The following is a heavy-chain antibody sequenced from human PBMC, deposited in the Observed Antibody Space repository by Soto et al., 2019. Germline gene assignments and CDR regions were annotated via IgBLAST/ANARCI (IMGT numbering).Heavy chain of an antibody. Sequence: EVQLVESGGGLVQPGGSLRLSCAASGFTFSSYSMNWVRQAPGKGLEWVSYISSSSSTIYYADSVKGRFTISRDNAKNSLYLQMNSLRDKDTAVYYCARSGDSYDSSGYYYWGQGTLVTVSS. CDR2: ISSSSSTI. D-gene: IGHD3-22*01. CDR3: ARSGDSYDSSGYYY. V-gene: IGHV3-48*02. J-gene: IGHJ4*02. CDR1: GFTFSSYS.